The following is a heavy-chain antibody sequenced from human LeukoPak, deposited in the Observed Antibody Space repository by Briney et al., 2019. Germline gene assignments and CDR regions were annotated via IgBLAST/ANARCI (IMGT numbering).Heavy chain of an antibody. J-gene: IGHJ4*02. CDR2: INGYGSST. CDR1: GFTFVSYW. D-gene: IGHD5-18*01. V-gene: IGHV3-74*01. CDR3: ARDAPGNTALDY. Sequence: PGGSLRLSCAASGFTFVSYWMHWVRQAPGKGLEWVSRINGYGSSTDFADSVKGRFTISRDNAKNTLYLQMNSLRAEDTAVYYCARDAPGNTALDYWGQGTLVTVSS.